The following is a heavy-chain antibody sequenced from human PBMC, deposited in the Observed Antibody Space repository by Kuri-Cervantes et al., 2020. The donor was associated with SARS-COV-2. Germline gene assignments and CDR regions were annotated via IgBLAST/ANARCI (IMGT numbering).Heavy chain of an antibody. CDR2: IYYSGST. Sequence: SETLSLTCTVAGGSISSSSYYWGWIRQPPGKGLEWIGYIYYSGSTNYNPSLQCRVTISVDTSKNQFSLKLSSVTAADTAVYYCARDRGGWLFDYWGQGTLVTVSS. V-gene: IGHV4-61*05. J-gene: IGHJ4*02. CDR1: GGSISSSSYY. CDR3: ARDRGGWLFDY. D-gene: IGHD6-19*01.